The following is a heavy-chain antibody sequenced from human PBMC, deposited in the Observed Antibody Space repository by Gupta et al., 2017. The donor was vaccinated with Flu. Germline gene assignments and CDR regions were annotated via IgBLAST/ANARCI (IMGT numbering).Heavy chain of an antibody. CDR3: ARGKLPTAIGLFDY. J-gene: IGHJ4*02. CDR2: IKEDGSEK. D-gene: IGHD2-2*01. CDR1: GFTFSSYW. V-gene: IGHV3-7*01. Sequence: EVQLVESGGGLVQPGGSLRLSCAASGFTFSSYWMSWVRQAPGKGLEWVANIKEDGSEKYYLDSVKGRFTISRDNAKNSLYLQMNSLRAEDTAVYYCARGKLPTAIGLFDYWGQGTLVTVSS.